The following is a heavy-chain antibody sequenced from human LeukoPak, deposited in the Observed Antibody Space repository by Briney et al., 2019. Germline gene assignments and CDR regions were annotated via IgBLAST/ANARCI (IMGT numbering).Heavy chain of an antibody. CDR1: GGSISSGGYY. D-gene: IGHD4-17*01. J-gene: IGHJ4*02. CDR2: IYYSGST. Sequence: SETLSLTCTVSGGSISSGGYYWRWLRQHPGKGLEWIGYIYYSGSTYYNPSLKSRVTISVDTSKNQFSLKLSSVTAADTAVYYCARDYGDCTFDYWGQGTLVTVSS. V-gene: IGHV4-31*03. CDR3: ARDYGDCTFDY.